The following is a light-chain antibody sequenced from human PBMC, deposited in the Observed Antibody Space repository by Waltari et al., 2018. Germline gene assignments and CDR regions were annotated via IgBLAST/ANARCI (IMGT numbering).Light chain of an antibody. J-gene: IGLJ3*02. V-gene: IGLV8-61*01. CDR3: ALYMGSGIWV. CDR2: KAN. Sequence: HTVVTREPSLLVSSGGIVKPPCAFSSVTLSTTSYAAWYQQTPGQAPRTLVYKANARSSGVPDRFSCSILGNTAALTITGAQADDESDYYCALYMGSGIWVFGGGTRLTVL. CDR1: SVTLSTTSY.